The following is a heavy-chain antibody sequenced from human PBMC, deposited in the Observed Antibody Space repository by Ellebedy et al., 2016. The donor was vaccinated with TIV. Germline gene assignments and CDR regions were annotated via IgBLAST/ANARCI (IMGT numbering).Heavy chain of an antibody. D-gene: IGHD2-15*01. Sequence: GGSLRLSCAASGFTFSSYSMNWVRQAPGKGLEWVSSISSSSSYIYYADSVKGRFTISRDNAKNSLYLQMNSLRAEDTAVYYCARDRYVRDDIQIYYMDVWGKGTTVTVSS. J-gene: IGHJ6*03. CDR3: ARDRYVRDDIQIYYMDV. V-gene: IGHV3-21*01. CDR1: GFTFSSYS. CDR2: ISSSSSYI.